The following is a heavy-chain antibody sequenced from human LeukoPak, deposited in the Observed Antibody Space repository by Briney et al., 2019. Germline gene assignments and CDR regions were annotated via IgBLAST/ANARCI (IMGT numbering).Heavy chain of an antibody. CDR1: GGSISSYY. V-gene: IGHV4-39*01. J-gene: IGHJ4*02. CDR3: ARKVGAATDPLDY. D-gene: IGHD6-13*01. Sequence: SETLSLTCAVSGGSISSYYWGWIRQPPGKTLEWIGTIYYSGGTYYDPSLKSRATISVDTSKNQFSLRLTSVTAADTAVYFCARKVGAATDPLDYWGQGTLVTVSS. CDR2: IYYSGGT.